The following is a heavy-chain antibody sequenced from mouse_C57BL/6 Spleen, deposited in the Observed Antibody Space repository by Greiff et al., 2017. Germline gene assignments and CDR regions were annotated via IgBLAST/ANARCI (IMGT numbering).Heavy chain of an antibody. D-gene: IGHD1-1*02. V-gene: IGHV1-80*01. CDR2: IYPGDGDT. J-gene: IGHJ2*01. Sequence: QVQLQQSGAELVKPGASVKISCKASGYAFSSYWLNWVKQRPGKGLEWIGQIYPGDGDTNYNGKFKGKAALTADKSSSTAYMQLSSLTSEDSAVYFCARDGSNVGYDFDYWGQGTTLTVSS. CDR1: GYAFSSYW. CDR3: ARDGSNVGYDFDY.